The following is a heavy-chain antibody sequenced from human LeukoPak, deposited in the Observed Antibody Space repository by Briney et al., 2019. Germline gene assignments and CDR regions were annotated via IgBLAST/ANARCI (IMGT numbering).Heavy chain of an antibody. V-gene: IGHV1-46*03. J-gene: IGHJ4*02. CDR1: GYTFTSYY. CDR3: ARLFSNYYDSSGYREGGFDY. Sequence: ASVKVSCKASGYTFTSYYMHWVRQAPGQGLEWMGIINPSGGSTSYAQKFQGRVTMTRDTSTSTVYMELSSLRSEDTAVYYCARLFSNYYDSSGYREGGFDYWGQGTLVTVSS. CDR2: INPSGGST. D-gene: IGHD3-22*01.